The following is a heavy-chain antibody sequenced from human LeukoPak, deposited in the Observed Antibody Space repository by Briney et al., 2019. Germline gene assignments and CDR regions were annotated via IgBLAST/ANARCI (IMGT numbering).Heavy chain of an antibody. J-gene: IGHJ3*02. CDR2: IIPMFGKA. D-gene: IGHD5-18*01. CDR3: ARSSPPIHDAFDI. CDR1: GCTFSSYA. Sequence: ASLTLSCTASGCTFSSYAISWVRQAPGQGLEWVGGIIPMFGKANYAEYLKGRVTITTDESTSTAYMELSSLRSEDTAVYYCARSSPPIHDAFDIWGQETIVTVSS. V-gene: IGHV1-69*05.